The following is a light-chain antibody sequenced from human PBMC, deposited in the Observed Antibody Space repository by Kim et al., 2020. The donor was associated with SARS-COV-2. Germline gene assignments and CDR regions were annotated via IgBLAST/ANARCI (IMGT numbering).Light chain of an antibody. CDR1: SSNIGVNL. CDR3: ATWDDSLNGWV. CDR2: SNS. V-gene: IGLV1-44*01. Sequence: TISCSGSSSNIGVNLVNWYQHLPGTAPKLLISSNSRRPAGVPDRFSGSKSGTSASLAIRGLQSEDEADYYCATWDDSLNGWVFGGGTKVTVL. J-gene: IGLJ2*01.